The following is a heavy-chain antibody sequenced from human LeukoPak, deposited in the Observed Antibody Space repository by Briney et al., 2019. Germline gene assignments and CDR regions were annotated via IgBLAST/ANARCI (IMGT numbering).Heavy chain of an antibody. J-gene: IGHJ4*02. Sequence: GESLKISCSASGFTFSNYDMDWVRQTPEKGLEWVAKIKGDGSEKYYVDSVKGRFTISRDDAKNSVYLQMNSLRAEDTAVYSCVRPGPSVYWGQGTLVTISS. D-gene: IGHD1-1*01. CDR3: VRPGPSVY. CDR1: GFTFSNYD. CDR2: IKGDGSEK. V-gene: IGHV3-7*05.